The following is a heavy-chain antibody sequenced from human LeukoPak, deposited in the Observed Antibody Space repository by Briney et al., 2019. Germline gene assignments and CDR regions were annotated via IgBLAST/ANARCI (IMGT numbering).Heavy chain of an antibody. J-gene: IGHJ4*02. CDR2: TYYRSKWYN. D-gene: IGHD1-14*01. Sequence: QTLALTCGVSGDSVSSKNGAWNWIRQSPSRGLEWLGRTYYRSKWYNDYAESMEGRMTISQDTSKNQYSLHLNSLTPDDTAVYYCARDFGTTRCHTFDYWGQGTLFTVSS. V-gene: IGHV6-1*01. CDR3: ARDFGTTRCHTFDY. CDR1: GDSVSSKNGA.